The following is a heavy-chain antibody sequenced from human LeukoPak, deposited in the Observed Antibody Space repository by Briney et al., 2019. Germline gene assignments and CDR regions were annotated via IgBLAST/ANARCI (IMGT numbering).Heavy chain of an antibody. J-gene: IGHJ4*02. D-gene: IGHD2-2*01. CDR2: MNPNSGNT. CDR1: GYTFTSYD. Sequence: GASVKVSCKASGYTFTSYDINWVRQATGQGLEWMGWMNPNSGNTGYAQKFQGRVTMTWNTSISTAYMELSSLRSEDTAVYYCAVYCSSTSCSQRDFDYWGQGTLVTVSS. V-gene: IGHV1-8*01. CDR3: AVYCSSTSCSQRDFDY.